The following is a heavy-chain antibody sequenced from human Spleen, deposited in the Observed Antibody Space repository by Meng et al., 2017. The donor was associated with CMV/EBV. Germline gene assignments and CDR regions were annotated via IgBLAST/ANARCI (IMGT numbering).Heavy chain of an antibody. CDR2: ISGSGGST. V-gene: IGHV3-23*01. CDR1: GFTFSSYA. Sequence: ETLSLTCAASGFTFSSYAMSWVRQAPGKGLEWVSAISGSGGSTYYADSVKGRFTISRDNSKNSLYLQMNSLRTEDTALYYCAKDGVGGSSSYFDYWGQGTLVTVSS. D-gene: IGHD6-13*01. CDR3: AKDGVGGSSSYFDY. J-gene: IGHJ4*02.